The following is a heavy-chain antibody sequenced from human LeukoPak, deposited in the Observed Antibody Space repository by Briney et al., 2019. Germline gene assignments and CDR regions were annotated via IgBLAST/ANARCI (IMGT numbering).Heavy chain of an antibody. V-gene: IGHV1-8*01. J-gene: IGHJ4*02. CDR2: MNPNSGNT. Sequence: GASVKVSCKASGYTFTSYDINRVRQATGQGLEWMGWMNPNSGNTGYAQKFQGRVTMTRNTSISTAYMELSSLRSEDTAVYYCARGLRGVVGANYHYWGQGTLVTVSS. CDR3: ARGLRGVVGANYHY. D-gene: IGHD1-26*01. CDR1: GYTFTSYD.